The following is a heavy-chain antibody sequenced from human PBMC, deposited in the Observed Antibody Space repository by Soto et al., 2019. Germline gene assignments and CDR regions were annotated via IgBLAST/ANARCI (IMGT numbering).Heavy chain of an antibody. V-gene: IGHV3-23*01. D-gene: IGHD2-15*01. CDR3: AKRRGAGGHFDY. CDR1: GFTFSSYA. CDR2: VSSGGST. Sequence: DVQLLESGEGLVQPEGSLRLSCAASGFTFSSYAMGWVRQGPGKGLEWVAVVSSGGSTHYADSGRGRFTISRDNTKNTLSLQMNSLTAEDTAVYFCAKRRGAGGHFDYWGQGALVTVSS. J-gene: IGHJ4*02.